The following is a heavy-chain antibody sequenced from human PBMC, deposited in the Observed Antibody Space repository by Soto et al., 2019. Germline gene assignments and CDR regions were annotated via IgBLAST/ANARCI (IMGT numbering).Heavy chain of an antibody. J-gene: IGHJ5*02. Sequence: ASVKVSCKASGSTFTGYYMHWVRQAPGQGLEWMGWINPNSGGTNYAQKFQGRVTMTRDTSISTANMELSRRRSDDTALYYCAKDLTRQLAYWLDPWGQGTQVTVSS. D-gene: IGHD6-6*01. CDR1: GSTFTGYY. CDR3: AKDLTRQLAYWLDP. V-gene: IGHV1-2*02. CDR2: INPNSGGT.